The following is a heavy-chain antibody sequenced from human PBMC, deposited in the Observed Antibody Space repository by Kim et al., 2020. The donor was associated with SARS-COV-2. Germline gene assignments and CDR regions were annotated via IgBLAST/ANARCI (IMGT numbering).Heavy chain of an antibody. V-gene: IGHV3-7*01. CDR1: GFNFSNYW. CDR3: VRDSYILTGYVRYGFDY. CDR2: IKQDGSEK. Sequence: GGSLRLSCAASGFNFSNYWMSWVRQAPGKGLEWVANIKQDGSEKYYVDSVKGRLTISRDNAKNSLYLQMNSLRPEDTAVYYCVRDSYILTGYVRYGFDY. D-gene: IGHD3-9*01. J-gene: IGHJ4*01.